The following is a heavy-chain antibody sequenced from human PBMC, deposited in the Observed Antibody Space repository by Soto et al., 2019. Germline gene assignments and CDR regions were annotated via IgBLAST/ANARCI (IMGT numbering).Heavy chain of an antibody. V-gene: IGHV3-30-3*01. J-gene: IGHJ4*02. CDR1: GFTFSGFP. D-gene: IGHD3-10*01. CDR3: ARAMRPDYASGRLDY. CDR2: LPSDGNDA. Sequence: GGSLRLSCVASGFTFSGFPLHWVRRAPGKGLEWVALLPSDGNDASYSDSVTGRFTISRDNSKTTVYLQMNSLRADDMAAYPCARAMRPDYASGRLDYLGQGTLVTVSS.